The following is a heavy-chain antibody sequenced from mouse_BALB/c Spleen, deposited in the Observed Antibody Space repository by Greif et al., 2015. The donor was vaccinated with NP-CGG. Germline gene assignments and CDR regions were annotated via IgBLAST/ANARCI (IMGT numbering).Heavy chain of an antibody. J-gene: IGHJ3*01. D-gene: IGHD2-3*01. V-gene: IGHV2-9*02. CDR2: IWTGGST. Sequence: QVQLKDSGPGLVAPSQSLSITCTVSGFSLTSYGVHWVRQPPGKGLEWLGVIWTGGSTNYNSALMSRLSISKDNSKSQVFLKMNSLQTDDTAMYYCARDRDGYYVPFAYWGQGTLVTVSA. CDR3: ARDRDGYYVPFAY. CDR1: GFSLTSYG.